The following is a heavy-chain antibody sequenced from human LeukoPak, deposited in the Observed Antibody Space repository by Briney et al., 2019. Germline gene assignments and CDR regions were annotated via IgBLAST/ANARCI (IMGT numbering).Heavy chain of an antibody. CDR2: ISSSSSYI. Sequence: PGGSLRLSCAASGFTFSGYSMNWVRQAPGKGLEWVSSISSSSSYIYYADSVKGRFTISRDNAKNSLYLQMNSLRAEDTAVYYCASSLGVAVAGIDYWGQGTLVTVSS. V-gene: IGHV3-21*01. CDR1: GFTFSGYS. D-gene: IGHD6-19*01. CDR3: ASSLGVAVAGIDY. J-gene: IGHJ4*02.